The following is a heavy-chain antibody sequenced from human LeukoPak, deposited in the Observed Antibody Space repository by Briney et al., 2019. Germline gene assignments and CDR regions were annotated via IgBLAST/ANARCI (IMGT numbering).Heavy chain of an antibody. V-gene: IGHV4-34*01. CDR1: GGSFSGYY. Sequence: SETLSLTCAVYGGSFSGYYWSWIRQPPGKGLEWVGEINHSGSTNYNPSLKSRVTISVDTSKNLFSLKLSSVTAADTAVYYCARVRQQVVHDAFDIWGQGTMVIVSS. CDR3: ARVRQQVVHDAFDI. D-gene: IGHD6-13*01. J-gene: IGHJ3*02. CDR2: INHSGST.